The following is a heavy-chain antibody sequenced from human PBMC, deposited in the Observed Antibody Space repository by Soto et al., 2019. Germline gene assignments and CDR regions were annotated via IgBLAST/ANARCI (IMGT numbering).Heavy chain of an antibody. CDR3: ARDGYSSGFDY. D-gene: IGHD6-19*01. V-gene: IGHV3-21*01. Sequence: EVQLVESGGGLVEPGGSLRLSCAASGFTFSRHSLNWVRQAPGKGLEWVSSIGTTSTYIYYADSVKGRFPISRDNAKNSLYLQMDSLRAEDTAVYYCARDGYSSGFDYWGQGTLVTASS. CDR2: IGTTSTYI. J-gene: IGHJ4*02. CDR1: GFTFSRHS.